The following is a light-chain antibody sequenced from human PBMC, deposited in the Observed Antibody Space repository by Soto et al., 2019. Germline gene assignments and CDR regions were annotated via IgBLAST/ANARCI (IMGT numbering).Light chain of an antibody. J-gene: IGKJ5*01. Sequence: EIGLTQSPGTLSLSPGERPTLSCRSSQSVSNNYLAWYQQKPGQAPRLLIYGASNRATGIPDRFSGSGSGTDFILSINSLQPEDFAVYYCQQSYTLPTNFGHGIRLAIK. CDR1: QSVSNNY. CDR2: GAS. V-gene: IGKV3-20*01. CDR3: QQSYTLPTN.